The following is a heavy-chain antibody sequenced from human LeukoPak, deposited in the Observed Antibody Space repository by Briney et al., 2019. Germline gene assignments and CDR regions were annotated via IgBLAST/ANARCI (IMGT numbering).Heavy chain of an antibody. J-gene: IGHJ6*02. CDR3: AIFPTAFYYYGMDV. V-gene: IGHV3-7*01. CDR1: GFTFSSCW. D-gene: IGHD2-21*02. Sequence: PGRSLRLSCAASGFTFSSCWMSWVRQAPGKGLEWVANIKQDGSEKYYVDSVKGRFTISRDNAKNSLYLQMNSLRAEDTAVYYCAIFPTAFYYYGMDVWGQGTTVTVSS. CDR2: IKQDGSEK.